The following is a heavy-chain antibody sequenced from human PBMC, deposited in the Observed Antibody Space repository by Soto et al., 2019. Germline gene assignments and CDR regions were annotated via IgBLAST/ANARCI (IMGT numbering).Heavy chain of an antibody. Sequence: QVQLVQSGAEVKKPGASVKVSCKASGYTFASYAISWMRQAPGKGLEWMGWISAYNGNTNYAQQLQGRATMTTATHTSTAYMDLRRLRPEDTAEYNCAREPPPPDYGGHGTLVNVSS. CDR3: AREPPPPDY. J-gene: IGHJ4*01. CDR2: ISAYNGNT. V-gene: IGHV1-18*01. CDR1: GYTFASYA.